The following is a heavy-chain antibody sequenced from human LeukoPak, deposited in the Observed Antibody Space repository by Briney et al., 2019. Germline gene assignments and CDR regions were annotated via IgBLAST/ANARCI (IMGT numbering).Heavy chain of an antibody. D-gene: IGHD3-9*01. CDR2: IYHSGST. CDR1: GYPISSGYY. V-gene: IGHV4-38-2*01. Sequence: SETLSLTCAVSGYPISSGYYWGWIRQPPGKGLEWIGSIYHSGSTYYNPSLKSRVTISVDTSKNQFSLKLSSVTAADTAVYYCARKDVRYFDWLSDNWFDPWGQGTLVTVSS. CDR3: ARKDVRYFDWLSDNWFDP. J-gene: IGHJ5*02.